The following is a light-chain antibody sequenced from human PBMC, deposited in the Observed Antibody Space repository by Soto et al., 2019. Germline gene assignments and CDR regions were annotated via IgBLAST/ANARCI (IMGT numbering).Light chain of an antibody. CDR1: QSVLYSSNNKNY. CDR2: WAS. CDR3: QQYYSTRST. J-gene: IGKJ2*02. V-gene: IGKV4-1*01. Sequence: DIVMTQSPDSLAVSLGEGATINCKSSQSVLYSSNNKNYLAWYQQKPGQPPKLLIYWASTRESGVPDRFSGSGSGTDFTLTISSLQAEDVAVYYCQQYYSTRSTFGQGTKLEIK.